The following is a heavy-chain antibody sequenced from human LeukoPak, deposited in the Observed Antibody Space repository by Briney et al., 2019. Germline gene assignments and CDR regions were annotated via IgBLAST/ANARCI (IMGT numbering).Heavy chain of an antibody. V-gene: IGHV3-23*01. Sequence: GGSLRLSCAASGFTFSFYSMNWVRQAPGKGLEWDSAISGGGGSTYYADSVKGRFTISRDNSKNTLYLQMNSLRAEDTAVYYCAKDKFWPDPGYAPWGQGTLVTVSS. CDR3: AKDKFWPDPGYAP. J-gene: IGHJ5*02. CDR1: GFTFSFYS. CDR2: ISGGGGST.